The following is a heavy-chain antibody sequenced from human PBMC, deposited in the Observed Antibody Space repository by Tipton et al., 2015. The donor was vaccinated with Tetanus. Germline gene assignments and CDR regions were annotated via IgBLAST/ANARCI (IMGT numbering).Heavy chain of an antibody. CDR2: ISNSGST. J-gene: IGHJ6*02. V-gene: IGHV4-31*02. D-gene: IGHD3-10*01. CDR3: ARDRGVRGGYYYYHGMDV. Sequence: WSWIRQHPGEGLEWIGYISNSGSTYYNPSLKSRVTISVDTSQKQISLKVNSVTAADTAVYYCARDRGVRGGYYYYHGMDVWGQGTTVTVSS.